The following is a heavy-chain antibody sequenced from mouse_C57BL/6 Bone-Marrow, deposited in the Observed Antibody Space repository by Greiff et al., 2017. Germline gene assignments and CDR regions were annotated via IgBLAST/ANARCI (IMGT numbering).Heavy chain of an antibody. Sequence: EVHLVESGAGLVKPGGSLKLSCAASGFTFSSYAMSWVRQTPEKRLEWVATISDGGSYTYYPDNVKGRFTISRDTAKNDLYLQMSHLKSGDTAMYYCARDGYSNYVPWIAYGGRGTRVTVSA. CDR2: ISDGGSYT. D-gene: IGHD2-5*01. J-gene: IGHJ3*01. CDR1: GFTFSSYA. CDR3: ARDGYSNYVPWIAY. V-gene: IGHV5-4*01.